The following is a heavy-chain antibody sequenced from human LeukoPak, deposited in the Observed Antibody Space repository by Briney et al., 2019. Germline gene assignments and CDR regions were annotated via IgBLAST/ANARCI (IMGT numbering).Heavy chain of an antibody. CDR3: ERIFDL. CDR1: GASFRSGGQY. V-gene: IGHV4-61*08. Sequence: SETLSLTCTISGASFRSGGQYWGWIRQTPGKGLEWIGDIFYNGKTNYNPALKSRVTISLDTSRSQFSLRMSSVTAADTGVYYCERIFDLWGRGTLVTVSS. J-gene: IGHJ4*02. CDR2: IFYNGKT.